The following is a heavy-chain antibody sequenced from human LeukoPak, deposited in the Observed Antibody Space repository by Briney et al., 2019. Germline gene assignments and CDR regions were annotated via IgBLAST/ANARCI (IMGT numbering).Heavy chain of an antibody. Sequence: SETLSLTCTVSGGSTSTYYWTWMRQPPGKGLEWIGYIYNGVTTNYNQSLQSRVTISVDTSKNQFSLKLSSVTAADTAVYYCARDSGSYLFDYWGQGTLVTVSS. CDR3: ARDSGSYLFDY. V-gene: IGHV4-59*01. J-gene: IGHJ4*02. D-gene: IGHD1-26*01. CDR1: GGSTSTYY. CDR2: IYNGVTT.